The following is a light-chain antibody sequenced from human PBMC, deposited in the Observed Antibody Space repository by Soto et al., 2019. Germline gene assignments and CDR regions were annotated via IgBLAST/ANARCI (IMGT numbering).Light chain of an antibody. CDR3: MQGIQLPRT. CDR1: QSLLYVDGKTY. CDR2: EVF. Sequence: DLGMTQSPLSLSVTPGQPASISCKSSQSLLYVDGKTYLYWYLQKSGQPPQLLIYEVFNRISGVPDRFSGSGSGTDFTLKISWVEAEDVGVYYCMQGIQLPRTFGQGTKVEIK. V-gene: IGKV2D-29*01. J-gene: IGKJ1*01.